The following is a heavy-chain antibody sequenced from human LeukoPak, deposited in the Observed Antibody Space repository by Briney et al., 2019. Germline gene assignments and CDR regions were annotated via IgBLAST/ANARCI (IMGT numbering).Heavy chain of an antibody. CDR2: INHSGST. CDR3: ARGESSALPYYFDY. J-gene: IGHJ4*02. CDR1: GGSFSGYY. D-gene: IGHD6-19*01. V-gene: IGHV4-34*01. Sequence: PSETLSLTCAVYGGSFSGYYWSWIRQPPGKGLEWIGEINHSGSTNYNPSLKSRVTISVDTSKNQFSLELSSVTAADTAVYYCARGESSALPYYFDYWGQGTLVTVSS.